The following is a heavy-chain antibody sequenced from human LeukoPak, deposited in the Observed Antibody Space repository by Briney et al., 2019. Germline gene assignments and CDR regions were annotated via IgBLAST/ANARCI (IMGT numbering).Heavy chain of an antibody. CDR2: INHSGST. CDR3: ASKSTVTQFDY. V-gene: IGHV4-34*01. D-gene: IGHD4-17*01. J-gene: IGHJ4*02. Sequence: SETLSLTCAVYGGSFSGYYWSWIRQPPGKGLEWIGEINHSGSTNYNPSLKSRVTISVDTSKNQFSLKLSSVTAADTAVYYCASKSTVTQFDYWGQGTLVTVPS. CDR1: GGSFSGYY.